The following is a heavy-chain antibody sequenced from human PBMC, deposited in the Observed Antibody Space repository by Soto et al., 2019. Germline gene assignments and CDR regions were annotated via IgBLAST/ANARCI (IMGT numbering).Heavy chain of an antibody. CDR2: ISYDGSNK. J-gene: IGHJ6*02. CDR3: AKDSEGILGDYYGSGSYFHYYGMDV. V-gene: IGHV3-30*18. CDR1: GFTFSSYG. D-gene: IGHD3-10*01. Sequence: QVQLVESGGGVVQPGRSLRLSCAASGFTFSSYGMHWVRQAPGKGLEWVAVISYDGSNKYYADSVKGRFTISRDNSKNTLYLQMNILRAEDTAVYYCAKDSEGILGDYYGSGSYFHYYGMDVWGQGTTVTVSS.